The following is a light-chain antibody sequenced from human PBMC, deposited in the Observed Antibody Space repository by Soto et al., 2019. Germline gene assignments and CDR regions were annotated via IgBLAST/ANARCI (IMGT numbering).Light chain of an antibody. V-gene: IGKV1-5*03. Sequence: DIQMTQSPSTLSASVGDRVTITCRASQSISSWLAWYQQKPGEAPKVLIYKASTLESGVPSRFSGSGSGTEFTLTISSLQPDDFATYYCQQYSSGSRTFCQGTKVDIK. CDR2: KAS. CDR1: QSISSW. CDR3: QQYSSGSRT. J-gene: IGKJ1*01.